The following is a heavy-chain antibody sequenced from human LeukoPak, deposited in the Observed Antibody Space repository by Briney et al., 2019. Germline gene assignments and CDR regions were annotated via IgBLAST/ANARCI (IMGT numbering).Heavy chain of an antibody. CDR1: GGSISSSSHY. D-gene: IGHD3-10*01. CDR2: IYYSGST. CDR3: ASVTMVRGGHFDY. J-gene: IGHJ4*02. Sequence: PSETLSLTCTVSGGSISSSSHYWGWIRQPPGKGLEWIGSIYYSGSTYYNPSLKSRVTISVDTSKNQFSLKLSSVTAADTAVYYCASVTMVRGGHFDYWGQGTLVTVSS. V-gene: IGHV4-39*07.